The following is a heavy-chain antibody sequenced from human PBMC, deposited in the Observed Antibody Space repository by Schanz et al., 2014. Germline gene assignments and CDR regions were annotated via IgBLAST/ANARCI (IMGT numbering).Heavy chain of an antibody. V-gene: IGHV1-69*04. J-gene: IGHJ3*02. CDR2: IIPILDIT. CDR1: GGTFSSFG. D-gene: IGHD5-12*01. Sequence: VQLEQSGAEVKKPGSSVKVSCKASGGTFSSFGINWVRQAPGQGLEWMGRIIPILDITNYAQKFQGRVTITADKSTSTAYMELSNLRSEDTAVYYCARGGGPEDVFDIWGQGTILTVSS. CDR3: ARGGGPEDVFDI.